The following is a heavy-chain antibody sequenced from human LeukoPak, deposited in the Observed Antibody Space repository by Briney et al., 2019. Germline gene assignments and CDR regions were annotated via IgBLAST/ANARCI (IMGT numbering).Heavy chain of an antibody. CDR3: AKDLPPEAGLWFWNYPSPAFDI. D-gene: IGHD1-7*01. Sequence: PGGSLRLSCAASGFTFSSYAMHWVRQAPGKGLEWVAFIHYDGSNNYYADSVKGRFTISRDNSKNTLYLQMNSLRAEDTAVYYCAKDLPPEAGLWFWNYPSPAFDIWGQGTMVTVSS. J-gene: IGHJ3*02. CDR2: IHYDGSNN. CDR1: GFTFSSYA. V-gene: IGHV3-30*02.